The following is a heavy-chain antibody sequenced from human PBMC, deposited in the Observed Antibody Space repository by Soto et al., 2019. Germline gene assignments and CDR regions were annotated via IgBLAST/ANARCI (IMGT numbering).Heavy chain of an antibody. J-gene: IGHJ1*01. CDR2: ISAYNGNT. Sequence: QVQLVQSGAEVKKPGASVKVSCKASGYTFTSYGISWVRQAPGQGLEWMGWISAYNGNTNYAQKLQGRVTMTTDTFTCTAYIELRSLRSDDTAVSYCARTFTYYYDSSGYYRRTQRYFQHWGQGTLVTVSS. CDR3: ARTFTYYYDSSGYYRRTQRYFQH. CDR1: GYTFTSYG. D-gene: IGHD3-22*01. V-gene: IGHV1-18*01.